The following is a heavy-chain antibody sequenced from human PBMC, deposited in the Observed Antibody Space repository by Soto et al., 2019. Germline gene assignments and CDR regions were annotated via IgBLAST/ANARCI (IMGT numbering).Heavy chain of an antibody. CDR1: GYTFTTYG. V-gene: IGHV1-18*01. D-gene: IGHD3-3*01. Sequence: QVQLVQSGAEVKKPGASVKVSCKASGYTFTTYGISWVRQAPGQGLEWMGWISAYNGDTNYAQKFQGRVTMTTDTATRTAYMEVRSLRSDDTAVYYCARDPLGHFQYWGQGTLVTVSS. CDR2: ISAYNGDT. CDR3: ARDPLGHFQY. J-gene: IGHJ1*01.